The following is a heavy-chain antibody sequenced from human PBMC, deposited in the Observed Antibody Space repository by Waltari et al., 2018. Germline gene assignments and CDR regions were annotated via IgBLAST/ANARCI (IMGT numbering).Heavy chain of an antibody. V-gene: IGHV1-18*01. CDR3: VKDLNIVTEYWKMPFDS. CDR2: VSGYNSGT. CDR1: GYNFGSHG. Sequence: VQLEQSGAEVKRPGAAVKISCKTSGYNFGSHGISWLRQAPGPGPGWVCWVSGYNSGTMYAQTFQGRLAVSTDASTKTAYMNLWSLRSDDTAIYYCVKDLNIVTEYWKMPFDSWGQGTQVTVSS. D-gene: IGHD3-9*01. J-gene: IGHJ5*01.